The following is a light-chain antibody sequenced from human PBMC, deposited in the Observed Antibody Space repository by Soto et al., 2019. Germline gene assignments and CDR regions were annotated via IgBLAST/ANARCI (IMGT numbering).Light chain of an antibody. CDR1: QSVPSNY. CDR2: GAS. V-gene: IGKV3-15*01. J-gene: IGKJ1*01. Sequence: EIVLTQSPGTLSLSPGEGATLSCRASQSVPSNYLAWYQQKPGQAPRLLIYGASTRATGIPARFSGSGSGTEFTLTISSLQSEDFAVYYCQQYNNWPRTFGQGTKVDMK. CDR3: QQYNNWPRT.